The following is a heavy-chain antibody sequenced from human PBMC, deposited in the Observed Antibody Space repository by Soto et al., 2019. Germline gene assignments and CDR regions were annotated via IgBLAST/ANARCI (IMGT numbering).Heavy chain of an antibody. V-gene: IGHV2-5*01. J-gene: IGHJ4*02. CDR2: IYWNDDK. Sequence: QITLKESGPTLVRPTQPLTLTCTFSGFSLSTSGLGVGWIRQPPGKPLEWLALIYWNDDKRYSPSLKARLTITKDASKNQVVLTMTNMDPVDTATYYCAHRPSGWYLFDYWGQGTLVTVSS. CDR1: GFSLSTSGLG. D-gene: IGHD6-19*01. CDR3: AHRPSGWYLFDY.